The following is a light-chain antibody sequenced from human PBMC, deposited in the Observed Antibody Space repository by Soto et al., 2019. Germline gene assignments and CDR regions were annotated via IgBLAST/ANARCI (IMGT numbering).Light chain of an antibody. CDR1: SSNIGAGYD. CDR2: GNS. V-gene: IGLV1-40*01. CDR3: QSYDSSLSVV. J-gene: IGLJ2*01. Sequence: QSVLTQPPSVAGVPGQRVTISCTGSSSNIGAGYDVHWYQQLPGTAPKLLIYGNSNRPSGVPDRFSGSKSGTSASLAITGLQAEEEADYYCQSYDSSLSVVFGGGTKLTVL.